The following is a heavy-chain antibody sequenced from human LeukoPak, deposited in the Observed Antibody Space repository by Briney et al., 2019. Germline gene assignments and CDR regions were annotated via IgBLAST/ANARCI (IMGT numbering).Heavy chain of an antibody. CDR2: IWYDGSNK. Sequence: GGSLRLSCAASGFTFDDYAMHWVRQAPGKGLEWVVVIWYDGSNKYYADSVKGRFTISRDNSKNTLYLQMNSLRAEDTAVYYCARDLSSGWSLDYWGQGTLVTVSS. D-gene: IGHD6-19*01. CDR1: GFTFDDYA. V-gene: IGHV3-33*08. J-gene: IGHJ4*02. CDR3: ARDLSSGWSLDY.